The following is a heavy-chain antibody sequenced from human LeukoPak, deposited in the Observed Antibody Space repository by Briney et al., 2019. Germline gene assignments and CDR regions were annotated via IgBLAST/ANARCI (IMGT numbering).Heavy chain of an antibody. Sequence: ASVKVSCKASGGTFSSYAISWVRQAPGQGLEWMGGIIPIFGTANYAQKFQGRVTITADESTSTAYMELSSLRSEDTAVYYCARLTYYYGPGSYFYFDYWGQGTLVTVSS. CDR3: ARLTYYYGPGSYFYFDY. J-gene: IGHJ4*02. D-gene: IGHD3-10*01. CDR2: IIPIFGTA. CDR1: GGTFSSYA. V-gene: IGHV1-69*13.